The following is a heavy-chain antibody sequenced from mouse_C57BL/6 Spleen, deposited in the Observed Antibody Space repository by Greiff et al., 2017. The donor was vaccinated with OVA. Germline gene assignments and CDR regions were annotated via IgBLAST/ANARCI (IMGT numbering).Heavy chain of an antibody. CDR3: ATYYYGSLVVYFDY. Sequence: EVQLQQSGPELVKPGASVKISCKASGYSFTGYYMNWVKQSPEKSLEWIGEINPSTGGTTYNQKFKAKATLTVDKSSSTAYMQLKSLTSEDSAVYYCATYYYGSLVVYFDYWGQGTTLTVSS. CDR2: INPSTGGT. J-gene: IGHJ2*01. D-gene: IGHD1-1*01. V-gene: IGHV1-42*01. CDR1: GYSFTGYY.